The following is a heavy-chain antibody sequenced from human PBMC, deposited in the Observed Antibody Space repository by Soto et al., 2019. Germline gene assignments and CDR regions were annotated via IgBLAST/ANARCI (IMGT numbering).Heavy chain of an antibody. D-gene: IGHD4-17*01. CDR3: ARAEGGDDERVDYYYGIDV. CDR1: GFTFSSYA. J-gene: IGHJ6*02. Sequence: QVQLVESGGGVVQPGRSLRLSCAASGFTFSSYAMHWVRQAPGKGLEWVAVISYDGSNKYYADSVKGRFTISRDNSKNTLYLQMNSLRAEDTAVYYRARAEGGDDERVDYYYGIDVWGQGTTVTVSS. V-gene: IGHV3-30-3*01. CDR2: ISYDGSNK.